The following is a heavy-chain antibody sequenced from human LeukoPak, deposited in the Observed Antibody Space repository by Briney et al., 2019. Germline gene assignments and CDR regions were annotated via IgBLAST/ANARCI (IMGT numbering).Heavy chain of an antibody. Sequence: GGSLRLSCAASGFSFSSYGMHWVRQAPGKGLEWVAFIRYDGSYKYYTEYTKGRFSISRDNSKNTLSLQMNSLRAEDTAVYYCAKDRNVQNKDLWFGVRRCWGQIDLWGQGTLVTVSS. CDR2: IRYDGSYK. J-gene: IGHJ5*02. D-gene: IGHD3-10*01. V-gene: IGHV3-30*02. CDR3: AKDRNVQNKDLWFGVRRCWGQIDL. CDR1: GFSFSSYG.